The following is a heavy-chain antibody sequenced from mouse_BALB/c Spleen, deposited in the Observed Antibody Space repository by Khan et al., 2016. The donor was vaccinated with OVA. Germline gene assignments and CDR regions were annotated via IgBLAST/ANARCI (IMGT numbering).Heavy chain of an antibody. V-gene: IGHV3-1*02. CDR2: IYFSGSI. J-gene: IGHJ4*01. D-gene: IGHD2-1*01. CDR1: GYSITSGYG. Sequence: EVQLQESGPDLVKPSQSLSLTCTVTGYSITSGYGWHWIRQFPGNKLEWMGYIYFSGSINYNSALKSRISITRDTSKNQFFLQLKSVTTEDTATYYCARDGNYMDYWGQGTSVTVSS. CDR3: ARDGNYMDY.